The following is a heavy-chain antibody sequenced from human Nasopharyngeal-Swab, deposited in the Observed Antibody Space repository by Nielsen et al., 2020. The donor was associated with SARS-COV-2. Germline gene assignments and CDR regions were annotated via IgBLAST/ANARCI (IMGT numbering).Heavy chain of an antibody. V-gene: IGHV3-23*01. J-gene: IGHJ4*02. CDR2: VSGSGGTT. D-gene: IGHD2-15*01. CDR1: GFTFSTYS. CDR3: AKDRYCSGGACYFSGFDY. Sequence: GESLKISCTASGFTFSTYSMNWVRQAPGKGLEWVSGVSGSGGTTKYADSVKGRFTISRDNSKNKLYLQMHSLRVEDTAVYYCAKDRYCSGGACYFSGFDYWGLGTLVTVSS.